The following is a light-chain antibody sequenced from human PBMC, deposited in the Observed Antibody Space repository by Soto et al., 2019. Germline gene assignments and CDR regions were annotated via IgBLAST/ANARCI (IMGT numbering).Light chain of an antibody. J-gene: IGLJ3*02. CDR2: DVS. CDR3: QSYDSDNRWV. Sequence: QSALTQPRSVSGSPGQSVTISCTGTSSDLGGYNFVSWYQHHPGKAPKLMIYDVSKRPSGVPDRFSGSKSGNTASLTISGLQAEDEADYYCQSYDSDNRWVFGGGTKLTVL. CDR1: SSDLGGYNF. V-gene: IGLV2-11*01.